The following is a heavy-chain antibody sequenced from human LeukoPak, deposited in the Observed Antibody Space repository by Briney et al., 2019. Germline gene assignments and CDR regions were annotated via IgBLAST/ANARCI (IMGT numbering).Heavy chain of an antibody. CDR1: GGSISSGDYY. Sequence: ASETLSLTCTVSGGSISSGDYYWSWIRQPPGKGLEWIGYIYHSGSTYYNPSLKSRVTISVDRSKNQFSLKLSSMTAADTAVYYCARGTDSDTAMVDFDYWGQGTLVTVSS. CDR2: IYHSGST. V-gene: IGHV4-30-4*08. CDR3: ARGTDSDTAMVDFDY. D-gene: IGHD5-18*01. J-gene: IGHJ4*02.